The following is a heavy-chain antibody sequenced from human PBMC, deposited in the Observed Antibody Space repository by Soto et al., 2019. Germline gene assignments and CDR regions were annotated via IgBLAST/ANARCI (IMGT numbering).Heavy chain of an antibody. Sequence: QVQLQQSGAGLLKPSETLSLTCAVYGESFSGYIWTWIRQTPGKGLQWIGQINPSGSASYNPSLKSRVTISVHTSNSQFSLELSSVTAADTAVYYCARGLITGSHYSGGWYYFDSWGQGTQVTVSS. J-gene: IGHJ4*02. CDR3: ARGLITGSHYSGGWYYFDS. D-gene: IGHD6-19*01. V-gene: IGHV4-34*01. CDR2: INPSGSA. CDR1: GESFSGYI.